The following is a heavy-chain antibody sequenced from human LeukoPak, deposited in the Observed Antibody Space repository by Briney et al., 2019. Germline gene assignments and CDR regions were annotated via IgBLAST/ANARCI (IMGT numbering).Heavy chain of an antibody. V-gene: IGHV4-34*01. CDR1: GGSFSGYY. CDR3: ARGHPESHSSSWGSPEVYYFDY. CDR2: INHSGST. D-gene: IGHD6-13*01. Sequence: KSSETLSFTCAVYGGSFSGYYWSWIRQPPGRGLEWIGEINHSGSTNYNPSLKSRVTISVDTSKNQFSLKLSSVTAADTAVYYCARGHPESHSSSWGSPEVYYFDYWGQGTLVTVSS. J-gene: IGHJ4*02.